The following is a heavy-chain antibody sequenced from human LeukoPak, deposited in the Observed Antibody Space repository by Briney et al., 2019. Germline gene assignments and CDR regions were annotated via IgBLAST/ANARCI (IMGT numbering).Heavy chain of an antibody. V-gene: IGHV5-51*01. CDR1: GYRFTTYW. CDR2: IYPGDSDT. D-gene: IGHD5-12*01. Sequence: KAGESLKISCKASGYRFTTYWIGWVRQMPGKGLEWMGIIYPGDSDTRHSPSFEGQVTISADRSITTAYLQWSSLKASDTAMYYCARQITDQSSGYDSIDYWGQGTLVTVSS. CDR3: ARQITDQSSGYDSIDY. J-gene: IGHJ4*02.